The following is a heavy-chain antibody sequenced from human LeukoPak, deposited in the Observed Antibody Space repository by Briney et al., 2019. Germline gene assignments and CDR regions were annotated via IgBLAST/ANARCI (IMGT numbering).Heavy chain of an antibody. CDR1: GFTFSNYG. CDR3: AKDRDGDLFDY. Sequence: PGRSLRLSCEASGFTFSNYGMHWVRQAPGKGLEWVAVISYHGSDKYFADSVKGRFTISRDNSKNTLYLQMNSLRAEDTAVYYCAKDRDGDLFDYWGQGTLVTVSS. J-gene: IGHJ4*02. CDR2: ISYHGSDK. V-gene: IGHV3-30*18. D-gene: IGHD7-27*01.